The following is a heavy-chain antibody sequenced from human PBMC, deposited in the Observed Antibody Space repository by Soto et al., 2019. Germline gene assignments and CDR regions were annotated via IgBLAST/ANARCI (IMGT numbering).Heavy chain of an antibody. J-gene: IGHJ4*02. CDR3: AIRRAYRNSWYYFDS. CDR2: VDPEDGQT. CDR1: GYTFTDNY. Sequence: ASVKVSCKVSGYTFTDNYIHWVQQVPGKGLEWMGLVDPEDGQTAYAEKFQGRVTLSADTSTDTAYMQLSGLKSEDTAVYYCAIRRAYRNSWYYFDSWGQGTLVTVSS. V-gene: IGHV1-69-2*01. D-gene: IGHD1-7*01.